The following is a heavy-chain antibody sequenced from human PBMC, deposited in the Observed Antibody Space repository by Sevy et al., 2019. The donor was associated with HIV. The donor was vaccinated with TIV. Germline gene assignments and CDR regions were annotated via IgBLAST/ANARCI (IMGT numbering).Heavy chain of an antibody. Sequence: GGSLRLSCAASGFSFRGSAVHWVRQPFGKGLKWVGRIKSKGDNYPTLYSPSGKGRFTISRADSTNTAYLQMNSQQTRDTAIDYGRSLDSVVTGATLRGRNQKTIDWWGQGSLVTVSS. J-gene: IGHJ4*02. CDR1: GFSFRGSA. CDR2: IKSKGDNYPT. CDR3: RSLDSVVTGATLRGRNQKTIDW. D-gene: IGHD2-15*01. V-gene: IGHV3-73*01.